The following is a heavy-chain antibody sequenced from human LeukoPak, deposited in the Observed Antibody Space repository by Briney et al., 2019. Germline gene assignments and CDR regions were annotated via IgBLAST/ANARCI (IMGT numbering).Heavy chain of an antibody. J-gene: IGHJ4*02. CDR3: ARLPTDLKAFDY. CDR2: INHSGST. CDR1: GGSFSGYY. Sequence: SETLSLTCAVYGGSFSGYYWSWIRQPPGKGLEWIGEINHSGSTNYNPSLKSRVTISIDTSRNHFSLRLSSVTAADAAVYYCARLPTDLKAFDYWGQGTLVTVSS. V-gene: IGHV4-34*01.